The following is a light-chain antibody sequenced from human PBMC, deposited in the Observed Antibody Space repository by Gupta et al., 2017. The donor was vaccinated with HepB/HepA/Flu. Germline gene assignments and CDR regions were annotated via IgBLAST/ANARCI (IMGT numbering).Light chain of an antibody. J-gene: IGLJ3*02. CDR1: SSNIAINY. Sequence: SVLTQPPSASGPPGQTVTISCSVSSSNIAINYVYWYQQVPGTAPKLLIYWNNQRPAGVPDRFSDSKSGTAAFLAISGRREEEEGDYYGAAGDDGRDGVFGGGTKVTVL. CDR3: AAGDDGRDGV. CDR2: WNN. V-gene: IGLV1-47*01.